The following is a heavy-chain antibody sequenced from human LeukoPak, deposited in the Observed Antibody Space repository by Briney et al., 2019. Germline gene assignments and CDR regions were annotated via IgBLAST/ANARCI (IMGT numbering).Heavy chain of an antibody. J-gene: IGHJ4*02. D-gene: IGHD3-22*01. CDR1: GFTIGPYA. Sequence: SGGSLRLSCAASGFTIGPYAMYWVRQGPGRGLEWVSVIKADGSGTFYADSVKGRFTISRDNSKNTLYLQMNSLRAEDTAVYYCATDSSAYYYRLLIYWGQGTLVTVSS. CDR3: ATDSSAYYYRLLIY. CDR2: IKADGSGT. V-gene: IGHV3-23*03.